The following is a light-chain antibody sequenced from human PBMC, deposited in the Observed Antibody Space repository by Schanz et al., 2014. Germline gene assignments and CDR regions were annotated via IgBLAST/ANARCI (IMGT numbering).Light chain of an antibody. CDR1: QDIAIW. Sequence: DIQMTQSPSSVTASVGDRVTITCRASQDIAIWLAWYQQSPGKAPKLLISAASGLQSGVPSRFVGSGSGTDFTLTITSLQPEDSAVYYCQQRSNWPSGLTFGGGTKVEIK. V-gene: IGKV1-12*01. CDR2: AAS. J-gene: IGKJ4*01. CDR3: QQRSNWPSGLT.